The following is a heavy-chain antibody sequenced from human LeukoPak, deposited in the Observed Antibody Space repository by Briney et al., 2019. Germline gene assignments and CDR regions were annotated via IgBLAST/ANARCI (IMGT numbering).Heavy chain of an antibody. V-gene: IGHV3-23*01. CDR1: GFTFSSYA. CDR2: ISGSGGST. J-gene: IGHJ6*02. D-gene: IGHD3-16*01. CDR3: AKRISGGIYYYYRMDA. Sequence: GGSLTLSCPPSGFTFSSYAMSWVRQPPGKGLEWVSAISGSGGSTYSADAVKGRFTISRDNSETTRYLQMNSRRAEDTAVYYCAKRISGGIYYYYRMDAWGQGTTVTVSS.